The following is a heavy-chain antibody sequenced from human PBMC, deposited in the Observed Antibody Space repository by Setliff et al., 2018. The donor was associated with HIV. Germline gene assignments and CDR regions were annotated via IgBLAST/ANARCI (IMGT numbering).Heavy chain of an antibody. D-gene: IGHD6-13*01. CDR2: IYYSGST. CDR3: ARRGGYSSPLRI. V-gene: IGHV4-59*08. CDR1: GGSINNYY. J-gene: IGHJ3*02. Sequence: SETLSLTCSVSGGSINNYYWSWIRQPPGKGPEWIGYIYYSGSTNYNPSLKSQVTISVDTSKNQFSLNLSSVTAADTAVYYCARRGGYSSPLRIWGQGTKVTVSS.